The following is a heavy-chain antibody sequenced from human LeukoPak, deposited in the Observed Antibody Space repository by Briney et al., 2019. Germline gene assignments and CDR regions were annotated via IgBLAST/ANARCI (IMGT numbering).Heavy chain of an antibody. CDR3: ISAGEMVRGVIITYGMDV. CDR2: IKGKPVGGTT. V-gene: IGHV3-15*01. D-gene: IGHD3-10*01. CDR1: GFTFSTAG. Sequence: KSGGSLRLSGAAPGFTFSTAGRGGVGKAPGGGRRWFGRIKGKPVGGTTDYAAPVKGRFTISRDDSKNTLYLQMNSLKTEDTAVYYCISAGEMVRGVIITYGMDVWGQGTTVTVSS. J-gene: IGHJ6*02.